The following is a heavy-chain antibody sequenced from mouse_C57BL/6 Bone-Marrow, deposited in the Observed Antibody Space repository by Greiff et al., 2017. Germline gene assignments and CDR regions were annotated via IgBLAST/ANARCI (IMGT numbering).Heavy chain of an antibody. V-gene: IGHV1-63*01. J-gene: IGHJ1*03. CDR2: IYPGGGYT. CDR1: GYTFTNYW. CDR3: ARQIFDWYFDV. Sequence: QVQLQQSGAELVRPGTSVKMSCTASGYTFTNYWIGWAKQRPGHGLEWIGDIYPGGGYTNYNEKFKGKATLTADKSSSTANMQFNSLTSEDSAIFCSARQIFDWYFDVWGTETTVTVSS.